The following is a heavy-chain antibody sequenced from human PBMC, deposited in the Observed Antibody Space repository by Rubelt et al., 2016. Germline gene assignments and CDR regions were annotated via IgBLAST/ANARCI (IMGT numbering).Heavy chain of an antibody. CDR1: GGSISSSSYY. J-gene: IGHJ4*02. V-gene: IGHV4-39*07. Sequence: QLQLQESGPGLVKPSETLSLTCTVSGGSISSSSYYWGWIRQPPGKGLEWIGSIYYSGSTYYNPSLKSRVTISVDTSKNQFSRKLGYVTAADTAVYYCARGVVRGVTAYWVYWGQGTLVTVSS. CDR3: ARGVVRGVTAYWVY. D-gene: IGHD3-10*01. CDR2: IYYSGST.